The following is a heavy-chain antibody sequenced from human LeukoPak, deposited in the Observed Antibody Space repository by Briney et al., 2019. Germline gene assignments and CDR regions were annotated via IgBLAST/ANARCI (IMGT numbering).Heavy chain of an antibody. J-gene: IGHJ4*02. CDR1: GYTFTSYD. D-gene: IGHD5-24*01. CDR3: ARGSKRWLQFRGLFDY. Sequence: GASVKVSCKASGYTFTSYDINWVRQATGQGLEWMGWMNPNSGNTGYAQKSQGRVTMTRNTSISTAYMELSSLRSEDTAVYYCARGSKRWLQFRGLFDYWGQGTLVTVSS. V-gene: IGHV1-8*01. CDR2: MNPNSGNT.